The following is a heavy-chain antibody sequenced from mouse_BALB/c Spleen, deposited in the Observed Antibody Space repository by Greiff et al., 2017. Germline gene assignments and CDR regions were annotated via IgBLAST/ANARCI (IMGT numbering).Heavy chain of an antibody. D-gene: IGHD1-1*01. Sequence: EVKLQESGAELVRPGALVKLSCKASGFNIKDYYMHWVKQRPEQGLEWIGWIDPENGNTIYDPKFQGKASITADTSSNTAYLQLSSLTSEDTAVYYCASYGSSLLIFDYGGQGTTLTVSS. J-gene: IGHJ2*01. CDR3: ASYGSSLLIFDY. CDR1: GFNIKDYY. CDR2: IDPENGNT. V-gene: IGHV14-1*02.